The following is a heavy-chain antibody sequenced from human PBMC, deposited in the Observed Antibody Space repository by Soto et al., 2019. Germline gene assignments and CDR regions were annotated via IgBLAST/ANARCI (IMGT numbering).Heavy chain of an antibody. Sequence: QITLKESGPTVVKPTQTLTLTCTFSFFSLDTSGVGVGWIRQPPGKALEWLALFYWDDDKRYNPSLKSRLTISKDTSKNQVVLTMTNMDPVDTAPYYFARSPREYSGYLLGGDFDYWGKGTLVTVSS. CDR1: FFSLDTSGVG. D-gene: IGHD5-12*01. CDR2: FYWDDDK. V-gene: IGHV2-5*02. J-gene: IGHJ4*02. CDR3: ARSPREYSGYLLGGDFDY.